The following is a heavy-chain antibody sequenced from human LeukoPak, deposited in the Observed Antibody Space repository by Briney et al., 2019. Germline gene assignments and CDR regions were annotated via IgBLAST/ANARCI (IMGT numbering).Heavy chain of an antibody. D-gene: IGHD3-10*01. CDR3: AKDLITRVRGSPMDF. V-gene: IGHV3-30*18. J-gene: IGHJ6*02. CDR1: GFTFSNYG. CDR2: LVYDGFYK. Sequence: PGGSLRLSCAASGFTFSNYGMHWVRQAPGKGLEWVALLVYDGFYKYYADTVKGRFTISRDDSRNTLYLQLSSLRAEDTAVYYCAKDLITRVRGSPMDFWGQGTTVTVSS.